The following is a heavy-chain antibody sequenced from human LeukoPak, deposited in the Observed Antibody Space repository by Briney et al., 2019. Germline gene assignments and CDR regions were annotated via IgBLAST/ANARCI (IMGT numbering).Heavy chain of an antibody. V-gene: IGHV1-18*01. CDR2: ISAYNGNT. CDR3: ARDLPSLVVVAAKEFDY. D-gene: IGHD2-15*01. CDR1: GYTFTSYG. Sequence: ASVKVSCKASGYTFTSYGISWVRQAPGQGLEWIGWISAYNGNTNYAQKLQGRVTMTTDTSTSTAYMELRSLRSDDTAVYYCARDLPSLVVVAAKEFDYWGQGTLVTVSS. J-gene: IGHJ4*02.